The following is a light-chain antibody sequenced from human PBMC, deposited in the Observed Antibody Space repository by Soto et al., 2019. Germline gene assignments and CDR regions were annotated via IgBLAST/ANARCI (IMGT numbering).Light chain of an antibody. J-gene: IGLJ2*01. CDR3: SSYTSSSHVV. V-gene: IGLV2-14*01. Sequence: QSALTQPASVSGSPGQSIATSCTGTSSDVGGYNYVSWYQQHPGKAPKLMIYDVSKRPSGISNRFSGSKSGNTASLTISGLQAEDEADYYCSSYTSSSHVVFGGGTKLTVL. CDR1: SSDVGGYNY. CDR2: DVS.